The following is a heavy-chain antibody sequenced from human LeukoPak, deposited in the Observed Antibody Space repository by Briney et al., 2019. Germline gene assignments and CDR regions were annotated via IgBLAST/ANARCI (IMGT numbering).Heavy chain of an antibody. CDR3: ATVIVAADMSGYYGMDV. Sequence: ASVKVSYTVSGYTLTELSMHWVRQAPGKGLEWMGGVDPEDGETIYGQKFLGRVTMTEDTSTGTAYMGLSSLRSEDTAVYYCATVIVAADMSGYYGMDVWGQGTTVTVSS. CDR2: VDPEDGET. CDR1: GYTLTELS. D-gene: IGHD2-2*01. J-gene: IGHJ6*02. V-gene: IGHV1-24*01.